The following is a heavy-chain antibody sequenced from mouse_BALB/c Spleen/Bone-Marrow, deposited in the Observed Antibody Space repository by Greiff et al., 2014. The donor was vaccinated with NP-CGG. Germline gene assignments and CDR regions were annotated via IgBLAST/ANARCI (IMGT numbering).Heavy chain of an antibody. J-gene: IGHJ3*01. CDR1: GYSITSGYY. D-gene: IGHD1-2*01. CDR3: ASGYYGGSFAY. V-gene: IGHV3-6*02. Sequence: VQLKESGPGLVKPSQSLSLTCSVTGYSITSGYYWNWIRQFPGNKLEWMGYISYDGSSNYNPSLKNRISITRDTSKNQLFLKLSSVTTEDTASYYCASGYYGGSFAYWGQGTLVTVSA. CDR2: ISYDGSS.